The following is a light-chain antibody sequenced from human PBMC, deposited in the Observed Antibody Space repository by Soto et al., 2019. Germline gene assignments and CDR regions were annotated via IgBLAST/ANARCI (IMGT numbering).Light chain of an antibody. V-gene: IGLV1-47*01. J-gene: IGLJ2*01. CDR1: SSNIGSNY. CDR3: ASWDDSLSGVV. CDR2: RNN. Sequence: SVLTQPPSASGTPGQRVTISCSGSSSNIGSNYVYWYQQLPGTAPKFFIYRNNQRPSGVPDRFSASKSGTSASLAISGLRSKDEAHYYCASWDDSLSGVVFGGGTQLTVL.